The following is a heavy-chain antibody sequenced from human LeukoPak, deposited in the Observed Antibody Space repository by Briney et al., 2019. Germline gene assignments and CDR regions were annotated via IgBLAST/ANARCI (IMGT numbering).Heavy chain of an antibody. D-gene: IGHD4-17*01. J-gene: IGHJ5*02. Sequence: SETLSLTCTVSGGSISSYYWSWIRQPAGKGLEWIGRIYTSGSTNYNPSLKSRVTMSVDTSKNQFSLKLSSVTAADTAVYYCARDSPTVTYNWFDPWGQGTLVTVSS. CDR2: IYTSGST. CDR1: GGSISSYY. CDR3: ARDSPTVTYNWFDP. V-gene: IGHV4-4*07.